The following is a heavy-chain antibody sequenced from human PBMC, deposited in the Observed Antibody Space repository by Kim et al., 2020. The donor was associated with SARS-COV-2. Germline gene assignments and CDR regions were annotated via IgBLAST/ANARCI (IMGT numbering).Heavy chain of an antibody. V-gene: IGHV1-69*13. CDR2: IIPIFGTA. D-gene: IGHD5-12*01. CDR1: GDTFSSYA. Sequence: SVKVSCKASGDTFSSYAISWVRQAPGQGLEWMGGIIPIFGTANYAQKFQGRVTMTADASTSTAYMELSSLRSEDTAVYYCARRYSGYEGFDYWGQGTMVTVSS. CDR3: ARRYSGYEGFDY. J-gene: IGHJ4*02.